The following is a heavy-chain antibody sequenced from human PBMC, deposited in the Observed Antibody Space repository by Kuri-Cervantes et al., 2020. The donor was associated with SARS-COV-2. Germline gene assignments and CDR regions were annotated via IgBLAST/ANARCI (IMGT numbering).Heavy chain of an antibody. D-gene: IGHD5-18*01. CDR2: VFYTGGT. CDR3: ARVDTAMVPFDY. V-gene: IGHV4-59*08. J-gene: IGHJ4*02. CDR1: GGSLSGHH. Sequence: GSLRLSCTVSGGSLSGHHWSWIRQPPGKGLEWIGFVFYTGGTKYNPSLESRLTTSVDTSKNQFSLKLSSVTAADTAVYYCARVDTAMVPFDYWGQGTLVTVSS.